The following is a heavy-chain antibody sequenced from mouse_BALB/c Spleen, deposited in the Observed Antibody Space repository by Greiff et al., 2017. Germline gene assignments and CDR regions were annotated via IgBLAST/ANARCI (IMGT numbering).Heavy chain of an antibody. CDR2: ISSGGST. V-gene: IGHV5-6-5*01. D-gene: IGHD2-14*01. CDR1: GFTFSSYA. J-gene: IGHJ1*01. Sequence: DVMLVESGGGLVKPGGSLKLSCAASGFTFSSYAMSWVRQTPEKRLEWVASISSGGSTYYPDSVKGRFTISRDNARNILYLQMSSLRSEDTAMYYCARGGSYYRYDGYFDVWGAGTTVTVSS. CDR3: ARGGSYYRYDGYFDV.